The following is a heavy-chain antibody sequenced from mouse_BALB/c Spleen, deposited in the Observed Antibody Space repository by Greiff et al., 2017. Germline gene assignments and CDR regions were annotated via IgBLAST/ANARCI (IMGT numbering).Heavy chain of an antibody. CDR2: ISNLAYSI. D-gene: IGHD1-1*01. CDR1: GFTFSDYG. J-gene: IGHJ3*01. V-gene: IGHV5-15*02. CDR3: ARDQEPHYYGSSPLFAY. Sequence: DVMLVESGGGLVQPGGSRKLSCAASGFTFSDYGMAWVRQAPGKGPEWVAFISNLAYSIYYADTVTGRFTISRENAKNTLYLEMSSLRSEDTAMYYCARDQEPHYYGSSPLFAYWGQGTLVTVSA.